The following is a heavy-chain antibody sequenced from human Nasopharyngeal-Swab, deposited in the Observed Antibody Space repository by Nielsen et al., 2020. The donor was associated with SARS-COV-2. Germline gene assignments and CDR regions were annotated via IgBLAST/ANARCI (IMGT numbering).Heavy chain of an antibody. CDR3: ARDHVLPDAFDI. V-gene: IGHV3-21*01. Sequence: GESLKISCAASGFTFSSYSMNWVRQAPGKGLEWVSSISGSSSYIYYADSVKGRFTTSRDNAKNSLYLQMNSLRAEDTAVYYCARDHVLPDAFDIWGQGTMVTVSS. CDR2: ISGSSSYI. J-gene: IGHJ3*02. CDR1: GFTFSSYS. D-gene: IGHD3-10*01.